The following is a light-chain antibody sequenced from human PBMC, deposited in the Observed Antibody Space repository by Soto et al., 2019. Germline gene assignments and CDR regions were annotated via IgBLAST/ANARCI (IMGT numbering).Light chain of an antibody. V-gene: IGKV3-11*01. J-gene: IGKJ3*01. CDR2: GAS. CDR1: QSVTTY. Sequence: EIVLTQSPATLSLSPGERATLSCRASQSVTTYLAWYQQKSGQAPRLLIYGASTRATGIPVRFSGSGSGTEFTLTISSLQSEDFAVYYCQQRSSWPFTFGPGTKVDIK. CDR3: QQRSSWPFT.